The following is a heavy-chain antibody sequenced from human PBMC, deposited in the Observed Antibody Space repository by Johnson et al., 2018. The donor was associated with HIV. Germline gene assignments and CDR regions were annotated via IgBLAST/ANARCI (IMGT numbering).Heavy chain of an antibody. J-gene: IGHJ3*02. CDR2: IGTAGDT. CDR3: ARGDYGGNVDAFDI. CDR1: GFTFSSYD. V-gene: IGHV3-13*01. Sequence: VQLVESGGGLVKPGGSLRLSCAASGFTFSSYDMHWVRQATGKGLEWVSAIGTAGDTYYPGSVKGRFTISRENAKNSLYLQMNSLRAGDTAVYYCARGDYGGNVDAFDIWGQWTMVTVSS. D-gene: IGHD4-23*01.